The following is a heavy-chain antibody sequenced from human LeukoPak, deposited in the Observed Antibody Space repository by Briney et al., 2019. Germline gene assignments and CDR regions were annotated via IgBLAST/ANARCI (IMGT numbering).Heavy chain of an antibody. D-gene: IGHD2-8*02. J-gene: IGHJ4*02. Sequence: GGSLRLSCAASGFTFSSYTMNWVRQAPGKGLEWVSSISSSSSHTYHADSVKGRFTISRDNAKNSLYLQMNSLRAEDTAVYYCARVVPGTGFFYWGQGTLVTVSS. CDR1: GFTFSSYT. CDR2: ISSSSSHT. CDR3: ARVVPGTGFFY. V-gene: IGHV3-21*01.